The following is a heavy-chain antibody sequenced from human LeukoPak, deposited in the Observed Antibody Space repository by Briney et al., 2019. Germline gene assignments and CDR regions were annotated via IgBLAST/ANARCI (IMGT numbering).Heavy chain of an antibody. V-gene: IGHV4-61*02. D-gene: IGHD1-1*01. Sequence: MPSQTLSLTCTVSGVSISSGTYYWSWIRQPAGKGLEWIGRIYSSGSTNYNPSLSSRVTISVDTSKNQFSLKLSSVTAADTAVYYCVRDGARQLWGQGTLVTVSS. J-gene: IGHJ4*02. CDR3: VRDGARQL. CDR2: IYSSGST. CDR1: GVSISSGTYY.